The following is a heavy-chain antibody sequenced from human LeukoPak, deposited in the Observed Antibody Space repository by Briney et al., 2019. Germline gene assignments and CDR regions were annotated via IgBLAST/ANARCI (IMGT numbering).Heavy chain of an antibody. J-gene: IGHJ4*02. D-gene: IGHD1-26*01. Sequence: SETLSLTCTVSGGSISSYYWSWIRQPPGKGLEWIGYIYYSGSTNYNPSLKSRVTISVDTSKNQFSLKLSSVTAADTAVYYCAREGALEGIDYWGQGTLVTVSS. CDR3: AREGALEGIDY. CDR1: GGSISSYY. CDR2: IYYSGST. V-gene: IGHV4-59*12.